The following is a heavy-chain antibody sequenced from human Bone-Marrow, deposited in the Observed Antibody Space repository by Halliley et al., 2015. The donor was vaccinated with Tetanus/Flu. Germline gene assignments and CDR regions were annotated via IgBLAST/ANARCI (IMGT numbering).Heavy chain of an antibody. D-gene: IGHD4-17*01. CDR2: INSDGSPT. J-gene: IGHJ4*02. CDR3: ARLTVTTVSPYFDY. Sequence: WVSRINSDGSPTGYADSVKGRFTISRDNAKNTLYLQMNSLRAEDTAVYYCARLTVTTVSPYFDYWGQGILVTVTS. V-gene: IGHV3-74*01.